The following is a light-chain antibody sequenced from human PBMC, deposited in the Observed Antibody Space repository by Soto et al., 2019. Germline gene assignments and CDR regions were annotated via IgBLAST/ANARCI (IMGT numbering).Light chain of an antibody. J-gene: IGKJ1*01. CDR3: QQYGSSPPSVA. Sequence: EGVLTQSPGTLSLSPGERATLSCRASQSVSSYLAWYQQKPGQAPRLLIYGASSRATGIPDRFSGSGSGTDFTLTISRLEPEDFAVYYCQQYGSSPPSVAFGQGTKVDIK. V-gene: IGKV3-20*01. CDR2: GAS. CDR1: QSVSSY.